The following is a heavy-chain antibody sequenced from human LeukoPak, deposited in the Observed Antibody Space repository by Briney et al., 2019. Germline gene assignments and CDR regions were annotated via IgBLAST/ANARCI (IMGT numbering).Heavy chain of an antibody. D-gene: IGHD3-10*01. CDR3: ARHRASYGSGTLFEIPYDY. V-gene: IGHV4-59*08. J-gene: IGHJ4*02. CDR1: GGSISSYY. Sequence: KPSETLSLTCTVSGGSISSYYWSWIRQPPGKGLEWIGCIYYSGSTNYNPSLKSRVTISVDTSKNQFSLKLSSVTAADTAVYYCARHRASYGSGTLFEIPYDYWGQGTLVTVSS. CDR2: IYYSGST.